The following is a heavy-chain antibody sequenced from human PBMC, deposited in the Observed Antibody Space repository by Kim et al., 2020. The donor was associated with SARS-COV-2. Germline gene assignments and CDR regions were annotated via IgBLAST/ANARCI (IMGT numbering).Heavy chain of an antibody. Sequence: GGSLRLSCAASGFTFSSYAMHWVRQAPGKGLEWVAVISYDGSNKYYADSVKGRFTISRDNSKNTLYLQMNSLRAEDTAVYYCARDRGYGYFDYWGQGTLV. J-gene: IGHJ4*02. CDR3: ARDRGYGYFDY. CDR1: GFTFSSYA. D-gene: IGHD3-10*01. CDR2: ISYDGSNK. V-gene: IGHV3-30*04.